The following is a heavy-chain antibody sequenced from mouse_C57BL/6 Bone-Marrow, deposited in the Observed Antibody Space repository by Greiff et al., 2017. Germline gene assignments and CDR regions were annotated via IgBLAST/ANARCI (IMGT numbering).Heavy chain of an antibody. CDR2: IHPADSDT. V-gene: IGHV1-74*01. D-gene: IGHD1-1*01. J-gene: IGHJ3*01. CDR1: GYTFTSYW. Sequence: QVQLQQPGAELVKPGASVKVSCKASGYTFTSYWMHWVKQRPGQGLEWIGRIHPADSDTNYNQKFKGKATLTVDKSSSTAYMQLSSLTSEDSAVYYWAISHFDYGSSPWFAYWGQGTLVTVSA. CDR3: AISHFDYGSSPWFAY.